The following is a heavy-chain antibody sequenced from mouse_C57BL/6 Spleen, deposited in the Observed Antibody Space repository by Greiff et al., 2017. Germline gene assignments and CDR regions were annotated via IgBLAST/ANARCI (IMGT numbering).Heavy chain of an antibody. CDR3: ARIIYYGYPEGFAY. CDR1: GYTFTSYW. V-gene: IGHV1-61*01. Sequence: QVQLKQPGAELVRPGSSVKLSCKASGYTFTSYWMDWVQQRPGQGLEWIGNIYPSDSETPYNQKFKDKATLTVDKSSSTAYMQLSSRTSEDSAVYYWARIIYYGYPEGFAYWGQGTLVTVS. D-gene: IGHD2-2*01. CDR2: IYPSDSET. J-gene: IGHJ3*01.